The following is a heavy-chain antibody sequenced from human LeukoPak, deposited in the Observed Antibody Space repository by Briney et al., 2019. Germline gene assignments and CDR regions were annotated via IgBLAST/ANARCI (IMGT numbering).Heavy chain of an antibody. D-gene: IGHD3-22*01. V-gene: IGHV1-2*02. CDR3: ARGLDSSGYYVGVDY. CDR2: INPNSGGT. Sequence: ASVKVSCKASGYTFTGYYMHWVRQAPGQGLEWMGWINPNSGGTNYAQKFQGRVTMTRDTSISTAYMELSRLRSDDTAVYYCARGLDSSGYYVGVDYWGQGSLVTVSS. J-gene: IGHJ4*02. CDR1: GYTFTGYY.